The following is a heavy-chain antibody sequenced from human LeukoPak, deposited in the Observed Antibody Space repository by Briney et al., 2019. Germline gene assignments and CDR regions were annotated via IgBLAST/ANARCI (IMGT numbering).Heavy chain of an antibody. CDR1: GGSISSSSYF. V-gene: IGHV4-39*01. CDR3: ARQMNTVTADY. Sequence: SGTLSLTCTVSGGSISSSSYFWGWIRQPPGKGLEWIGSIFYSGSTYYNPSLNSRVTISIDTSKNQFSLRLSSVTAADAAVYYCARQMNTVTADYWGQGTLVTVSS. D-gene: IGHD4-17*01. J-gene: IGHJ4*02. CDR2: IFYSGST.